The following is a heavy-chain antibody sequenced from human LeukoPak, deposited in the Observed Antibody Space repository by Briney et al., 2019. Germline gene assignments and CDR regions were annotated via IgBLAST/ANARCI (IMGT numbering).Heavy chain of an antibody. D-gene: IGHD6-13*01. V-gene: IGHV1-69*06. CDR2: FIPIFGTA. J-gene: IGHJ4*02. Sequence: SVKVSCKASGGTFSNYAISWVRQAPGQGLEWMGGFIPIFGTANYAQKFRGRVTITADKSTSTAYMELSSLRSEDTAVYYCARAGEYSSSWYAPPGYWGQGTLVTVSS. CDR1: GGTFSNYA. CDR3: ARAGEYSSSWYAPPGY.